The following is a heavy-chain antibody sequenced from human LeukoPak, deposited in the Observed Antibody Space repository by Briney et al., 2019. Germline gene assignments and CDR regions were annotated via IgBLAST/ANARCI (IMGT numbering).Heavy chain of an antibody. Sequence: GGSLRLSCAASGFTFTYFTMTWVRQAPGKGLEWVSGISGSDSSTYSADSVKGRFTISRDDSQNTLYLHINSLRAEDTAIYYCARVSALRSSGWFGVFDFWGQGTQVTVSS. J-gene: IGHJ4*02. V-gene: IGHV3-23*01. CDR1: GFTFTYFT. CDR2: ISGSDSST. CDR3: ARVSALRSSGWFGVFDF. D-gene: IGHD6-19*01.